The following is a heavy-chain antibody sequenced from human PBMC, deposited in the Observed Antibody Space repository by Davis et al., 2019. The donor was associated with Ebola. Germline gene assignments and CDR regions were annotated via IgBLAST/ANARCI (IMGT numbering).Heavy chain of an antibody. Sequence: GESLKISCAASGFTFSDYLMTWVRQAPGKGLEWVGKIKYDGSDKYYVDSVKGRFTISRDNAENSLYLQMNSLTVEDTAIYYCAKDSGWQMSPWGQGTLVIVSS. J-gene: IGHJ5*02. CDR1: GFTFSDYL. CDR2: IKYDGSDK. V-gene: IGHV3-7*01. CDR3: AKDSGWQMSP. D-gene: IGHD6-19*01.